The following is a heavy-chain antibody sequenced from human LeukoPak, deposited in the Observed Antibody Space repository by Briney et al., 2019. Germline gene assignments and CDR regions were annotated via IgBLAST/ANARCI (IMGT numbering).Heavy chain of an antibody. V-gene: IGHV3-74*01. J-gene: IGHJ4*02. Sequence: GGSLRLSCAASGFTFSSYWMHWVGQAQGKGLGGVSRINSDGSSTSYADSVKGRFTISRDNAKNTLYLQMNSLRAEDTAVYYCAKGERSGGSCYSDFDYWGQGTLVTVSS. CDR2: INSDGSST. CDR3: AKGERSGGSCYSDFDY. D-gene: IGHD2-15*01. CDR1: GFTFSSYW.